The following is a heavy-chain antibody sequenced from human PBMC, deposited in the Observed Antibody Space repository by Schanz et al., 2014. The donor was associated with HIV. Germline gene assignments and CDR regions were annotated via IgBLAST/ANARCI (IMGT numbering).Heavy chain of an antibody. Sequence: QVQLQESGPGLVKPSETLSLTCTVSGGSIISGDYYWSWIRQPPGKGLEWIGYIYYSGSTKYNPSLKSRITISVDTSKNQFSLKMDSVTAADTAVYYCARALNRGSSSWYIWYFDYWGQGTLVTVS. CDR3: ARALNRGSSSWYIWYFDY. V-gene: IGHV4-61*08. J-gene: IGHJ4*02. CDR2: IYYSGST. CDR1: GGSIISGDYY. D-gene: IGHD6-13*01.